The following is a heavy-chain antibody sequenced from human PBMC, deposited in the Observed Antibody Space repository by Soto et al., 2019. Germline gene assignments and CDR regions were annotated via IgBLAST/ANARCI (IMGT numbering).Heavy chain of an antibody. CDR3: ARAVYSNSPFDY. D-gene: IGHD4-4*01. CDR1: GGSITTYY. J-gene: IGHJ4*02. V-gene: IGHV4-59*01. Sequence: SXTLSLTCTVSGGSITTYYWSWIRQPPGKGLEWIGYIFYSGSTNYNPSLKSRVTISVDTSKNQFSLKLSSVTAADTAVYYCARAVYSNSPFDYWGQGTLVTVSS. CDR2: IFYSGST.